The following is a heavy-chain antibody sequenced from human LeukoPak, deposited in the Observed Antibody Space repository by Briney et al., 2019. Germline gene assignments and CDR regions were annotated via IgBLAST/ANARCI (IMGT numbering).Heavy chain of an antibody. Sequence: SETLSLTCTVSGGSLSSNSYYWGWIRQPPGKGLEWIGSIYYSGSTYYSPSLKSRVTISVDTSKNQFSLKLSSVTAADTAVYYCASLPYYYDSSGYYYYYYMDVWGKGTTVTVSS. J-gene: IGHJ6*03. CDR1: GGSLSSNSYY. D-gene: IGHD3-22*01. V-gene: IGHV4-39*01. CDR2: IYYSGST. CDR3: ASLPYYYDSSGYYYYYYMDV.